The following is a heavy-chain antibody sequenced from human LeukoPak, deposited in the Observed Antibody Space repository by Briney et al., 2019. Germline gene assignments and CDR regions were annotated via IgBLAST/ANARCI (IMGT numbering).Heavy chain of an antibody. V-gene: IGHV3-23*01. CDR1: GFTFSSYA. Sequence: GGSLRLSCAASGFTFSSYAMSWVRQAPGKGLEWVSGISGSGGSTYYADSVKGRFTISRDNSKNTLYLQMNSLRAEDTAVYYCARSDCSSTSCTRGSPAHYYYYYMDVWGKGTTVTVSS. J-gene: IGHJ6*03. D-gene: IGHD2-2*01. CDR3: ARSDCSSTSCTRGSPAHYYYYYMDV. CDR2: ISGSGGST.